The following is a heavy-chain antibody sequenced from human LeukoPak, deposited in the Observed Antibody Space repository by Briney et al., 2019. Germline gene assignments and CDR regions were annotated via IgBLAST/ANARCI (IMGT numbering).Heavy chain of an antibody. CDR1: GGSIRSYY. D-gene: IGHD1-1*01. CDR3: AGTGVNSWAFDI. J-gene: IGHJ3*02. V-gene: IGHV4-59*01. CDR2: FYYSGST. Sequence: PSETLSLTCTVSGGSIRSYYWSWIRQPPGKGLEWIGYFYYSGSTNHNPSLMSRVTMSIDTSKNQFSLKLSSVTAADTALYYCAGTGVNSWAFDIWGQGTMVTVSS.